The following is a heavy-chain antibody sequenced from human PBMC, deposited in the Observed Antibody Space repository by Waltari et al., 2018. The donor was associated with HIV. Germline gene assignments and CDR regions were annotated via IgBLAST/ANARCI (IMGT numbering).Heavy chain of an antibody. Sequence: QVQLQQWGAGLLKPSETLSLTCAVYGGSFSGYYWSWIRQPPGKGLEWIGEINHSGSTNYNPSLKSRVTISVDTSKNQFSLKLSSVTAADTAVYYCARGHKTQHRGYYYYYGMDVWGQGTTVTVSS. V-gene: IGHV4-34*01. J-gene: IGHJ6*02. CDR2: INHSGST. CDR3: ARGHKTQHRGYYYYYGMDV. CDR1: GGSFSGYY.